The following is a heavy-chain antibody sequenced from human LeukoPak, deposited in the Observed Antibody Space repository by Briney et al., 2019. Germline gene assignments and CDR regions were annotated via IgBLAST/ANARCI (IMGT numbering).Heavy chain of an antibody. CDR3: ARDSEYFDWLLSRGYFDY. CDR2: IYHSGST. D-gene: IGHD3-9*01. J-gene: IGHJ4*02. Sequence: SETLSLTCTVSGYSISSGYYWGWIRQPPGKGLEWIGSIYHSGSTYYNPSLKSRVTISVDTSKNQFSLKLSSVTAADTAVYYCARDSEYFDWLLSRGYFDYWGQGTLVTVTS. CDR1: GYSISSGYY. V-gene: IGHV4-38-2*02.